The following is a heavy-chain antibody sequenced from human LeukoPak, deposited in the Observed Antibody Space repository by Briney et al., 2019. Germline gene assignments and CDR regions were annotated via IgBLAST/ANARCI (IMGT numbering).Heavy chain of an antibody. CDR1: GFTFSSYA. CDR3: AKDHDFWSGYYQYYFDY. CDR2: ISGSGGGT. V-gene: IGHV3-23*01. Sequence: PGGSLRLSCAASGFTFSSYAMSWVRQAPGKGLEWVSAISGSGGGTYYADSVKGRFTISRDNSKNTLYLQMNSLRAEDTAVYYCAKDHDFWSGYYQYYFDYWGQGTLVTVSS. J-gene: IGHJ4*02. D-gene: IGHD3-3*01.